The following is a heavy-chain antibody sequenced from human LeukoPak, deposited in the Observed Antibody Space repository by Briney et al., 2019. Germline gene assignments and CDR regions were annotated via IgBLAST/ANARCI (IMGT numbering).Heavy chain of an antibody. Sequence: PSETLSLTCTVSAGSISGYYWTWIRQPPGKGLEWIGNIYYTGNTDYNRSLKSRVTISIDTSKNQFSLKLSSVTAADTALYYCARERVIATTYDAFEIWGQGTMVTVSS. CDR2: IYYTGNT. CDR1: AGSISGYY. V-gene: IGHV4-59*01. J-gene: IGHJ3*02. D-gene: IGHD2-15*01. CDR3: ARERVIATTYDAFEI.